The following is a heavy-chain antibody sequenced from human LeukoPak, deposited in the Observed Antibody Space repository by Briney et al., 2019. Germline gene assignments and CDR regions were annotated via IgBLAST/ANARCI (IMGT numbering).Heavy chain of an antibody. CDR3: AKSSSGSYLVYYFDY. D-gene: IGHD1-26*01. Sequence: GSLRLSCAASGFTFSTCAMSWVRQAPGKGLEWVSGISGTTSGTYYADSVKGRFTISRDNAKNTLYLQMNSLRAEDTAVYYCAKSSSGSYLVYYFDYWGQGTLVTVSS. V-gene: IGHV3-23*01. CDR1: GFTFSTCA. CDR2: ISGTTSGT. J-gene: IGHJ4*02.